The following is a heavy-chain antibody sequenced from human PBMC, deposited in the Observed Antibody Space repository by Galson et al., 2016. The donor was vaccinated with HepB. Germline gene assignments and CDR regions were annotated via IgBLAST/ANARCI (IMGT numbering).Heavy chain of an antibody. CDR1: GFTFTDYW. V-gene: IGHV3-7*01. D-gene: IGHD2-2*02. CDR3: LSGYTRGI. J-gene: IGHJ3*02. CDR2: VNRDGSGT. Sequence: SLRLSCAASGFTFTDYWMVWVRQAPGKGLEYVANVNRDGSGTHYMDSAKGRFTISRDNARNSVALQINSLRPEDTGLHYCLSGYTRGIWGQGTMVTVSS.